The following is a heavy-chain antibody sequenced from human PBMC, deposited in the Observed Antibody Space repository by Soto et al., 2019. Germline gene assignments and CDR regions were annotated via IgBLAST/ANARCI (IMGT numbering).Heavy chain of an antibody. Sequence: NLSETLSLTCTVSGGSISSYYWSWIRQPPGKGLEWIGYIYYSGSTNYNPSLKSRVTISVDTSKNQFSLKLSSVTAADTAVYYCARNIRFANWFDPWGQRTLVTVSS. J-gene: IGHJ5*02. D-gene: IGHD3-3*01. CDR3: ARNIRFANWFDP. CDR1: GGSISSYY. CDR2: IYYSGST. V-gene: IGHV4-59*01.